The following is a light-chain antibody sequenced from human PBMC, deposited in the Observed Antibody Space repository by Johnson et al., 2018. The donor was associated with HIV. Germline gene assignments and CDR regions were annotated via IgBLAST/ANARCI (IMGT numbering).Light chain of an antibody. Sequence: QSVLTQPPSVSAAPGQKVTISCSGSNSNIWNNYVSWYQQLPGTAPKLLIYENNKRPSGIPDRFSGSKSGTSATLGITGLQTGDEADYYCGTWDSSLNALYVFGTGTKVTVL. J-gene: IGLJ1*01. CDR3: GTWDSSLNALYV. CDR1: NSNIWNNY. V-gene: IGLV1-51*02. CDR2: ENN.